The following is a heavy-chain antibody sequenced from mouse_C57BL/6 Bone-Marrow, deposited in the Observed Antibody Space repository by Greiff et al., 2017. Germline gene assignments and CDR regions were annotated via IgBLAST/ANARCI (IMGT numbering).Heavy chain of an antibody. CDR3: ARGLWSYAMDY. J-gene: IGHJ4*01. Sequence: EVKVVESGGGLVKPGGSLKLSCAASGFTFSDYGMHWVRQAPEKGLEWVAYISSGSSTIYYADTVKGRFTISRDNAKNTLFLQMTSLRSEDTAMYYCARGLWSYAMDYWGQGTSVTVSS. CDR2: ISSGSSTI. CDR1: GFTFSDYG. D-gene: IGHD1-1*02. V-gene: IGHV5-17*01.